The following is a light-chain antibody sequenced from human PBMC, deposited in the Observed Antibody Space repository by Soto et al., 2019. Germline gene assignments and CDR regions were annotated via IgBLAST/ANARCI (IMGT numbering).Light chain of an antibody. V-gene: IGLV3-1*01. CDR3: QAWDSSTAV. Sequence: SYELTQPPSVSVSPGQTASITCSGNKLGNKYASWYQQKPGQSPVLVIYQDAKRPSGIPERFSGSNSGSTATLTISGTQAMDEADYYCQAWDSSTAVFGTGTKVTVL. J-gene: IGLJ1*01. CDR2: QDA. CDR1: KLGNKY.